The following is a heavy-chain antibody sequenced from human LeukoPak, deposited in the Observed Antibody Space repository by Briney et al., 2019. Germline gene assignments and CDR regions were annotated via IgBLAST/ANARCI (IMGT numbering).Heavy chain of an antibody. CDR2: IYPGDSDT. Sequence: GESLKISCKGSGYSFTSYWIGWVRQMPGKGLEWMGIIYPGDSDTRYSPSFQGQVTISADKSISTAHLQWSSLKASDTAMYYCVRQTRDTAHCSGGSCYDAFDIWGQGTMVTVSS. J-gene: IGHJ3*02. V-gene: IGHV5-51*01. D-gene: IGHD2-15*01. CDR3: VRQTRDTAHCSGGSCYDAFDI. CDR1: GYSFTSYW.